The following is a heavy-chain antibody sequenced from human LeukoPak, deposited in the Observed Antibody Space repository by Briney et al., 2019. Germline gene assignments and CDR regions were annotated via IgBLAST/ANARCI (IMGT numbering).Heavy chain of an antibody. V-gene: IGHV1-2*06. Sequence: ASVKVSCKASGYTFTGYCMHWVRQAPGQGLEWMGRINPNSGGTNYAQKFQGRVTMTRDTSISTAYMELSRLRSDDTAVYYCARVSLLDSSGYYASDFDYWGQGTLVTVSS. J-gene: IGHJ4*02. D-gene: IGHD3-22*01. CDR3: ARVSLLDSSGYYASDFDY. CDR2: INPNSGGT. CDR1: GYTFTGYC.